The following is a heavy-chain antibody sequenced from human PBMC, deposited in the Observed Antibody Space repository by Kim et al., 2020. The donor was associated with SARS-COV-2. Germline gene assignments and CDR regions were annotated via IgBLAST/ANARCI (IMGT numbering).Heavy chain of an antibody. CDR3: ARVIAVAVARHSWFDP. D-gene: IGHD6-19*01. CDR2: TYYSGST. V-gene: IGHV4-59*13. Sequence: SETLSLTCTVSGGSISSYYWSWIRQPPGKGLEWIGYTYYSGSTNYNPSLKSRVTISVDTSKNQFSLKLSSVTAADTAVYYCARVIAVAVARHSWFDPWGQGTLVTVSS. CDR1: GGSISSYY. J-gene: IGHJ5*02.